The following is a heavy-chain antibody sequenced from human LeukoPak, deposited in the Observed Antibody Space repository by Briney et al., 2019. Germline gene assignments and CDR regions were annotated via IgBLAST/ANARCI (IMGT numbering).Heavy chain of an antibody. V-gene: IGHV4-31*03. CDR3: ARERNCGGDCYYFDY. CDR1: GGSISSGGYY. Sequence: PSQTLSLTCTVSGGSISSGGYYWSWIRQHPGKGLEWLGYIYYSGSTYYNPSLKSRVAISVDTSKNQFSLKLSSVTAADTAVYYCARERNCGGDCYYFDYWGQGTLVTVSS. D-gene: IGHD2-21*02. J-gene: IGHJ4*02. CDR2: IYYSGST.